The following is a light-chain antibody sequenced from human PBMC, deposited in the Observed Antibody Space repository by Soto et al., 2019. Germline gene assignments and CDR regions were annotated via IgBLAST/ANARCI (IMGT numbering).Light chain of an antibody. CDR1: QILLDTNGYNY. Sequence: DLVMTQSPLSLPVTPGEPASISCRSSQILLDTNGYNYLDWYLQKPGQSPQLLIYLGSHRASGVPDRFSGSGSGTDFTLKISRVEAEDVGVYYCMQALQTLPLTFGPGTQLEIK. CDR2: LGS. CDR3: MQALQTLPLT. J-gene: IGKJ5*01. V-gene: IGKV2-28*01.